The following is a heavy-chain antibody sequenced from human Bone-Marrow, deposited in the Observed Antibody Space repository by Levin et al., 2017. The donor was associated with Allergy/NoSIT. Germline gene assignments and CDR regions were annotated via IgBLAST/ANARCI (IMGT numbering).Heavy chain of an antibody. CDR1: GESFSGYF. CDR2: INHSGST. J-gene: IGHJ4*02. V-gene: IGHV4-34*01. CDR3: ARGGEVPAQYFFDY. Sequence: KAGGSLRLSCAVSGESFSGYFWSWIRQSPGTGLEWLGEINHSGSTHYNPALKSRVTLSVDTTRKRVSLKLSFLTAADTAVYYCARGGEVPAQYFFDYWGQGTLVTVSS. D-gene: IGHD3-9*01.